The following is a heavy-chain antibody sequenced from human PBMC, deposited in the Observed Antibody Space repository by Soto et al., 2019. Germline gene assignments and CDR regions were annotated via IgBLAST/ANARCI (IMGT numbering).Heavy chain of an antibody. V-gene: IGHV3-23*01. Sequence: EVQLLESGGGLVQPGGSLRLSCAASGFTFSSYAMSWVRQAPGKGLEWVSAISGSGGSTYYADSVKGRFTISRDNSKNPLSLQRNSLRAEDTAVYYCAKARFRDYYDTSASWFDHWGQGTLVTVSS. CDR1: GFTFSSYA. J-gene: IGHJ5*02. D-gene: IGHD3-22*01. CDR2: ISGSGGST. CDR3: AKARFRDYYDTSASWFDH.